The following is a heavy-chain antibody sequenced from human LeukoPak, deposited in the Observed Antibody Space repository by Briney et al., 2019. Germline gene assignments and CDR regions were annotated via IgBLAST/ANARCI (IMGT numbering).Heavy chain of an antibody. V-gene: IGHV3-48*03. J-gene: IGHJ3*02. Sequence: PGGSLRLSCAASGFTFSSYEMNWVRQAPGKGLEWVSYISSGSTIYYADSVKGRFTISRDNAKNSLYLQMNSLRAEDTAVYYCAVVVVPAAELVPDAFDIWGQGTMVTVSS. CDR3: AVVVVPAAELVPDAFDI. D-gene: IGHD2-2*01. CDR1: GFTFSSYE. CDR2: ISSGSTI.